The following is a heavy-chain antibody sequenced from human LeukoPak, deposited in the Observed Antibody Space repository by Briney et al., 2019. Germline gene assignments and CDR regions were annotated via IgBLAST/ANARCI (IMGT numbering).Heavy chain of an antibody. J-gene: IGHJ6*03. V-gene: IGHV3-7*01. Sequence: PGGSLRLSCAASGFTFSSYWMSWVRQAPGKGLEWVANIKQDGSEKYYVDSVKGRFTISRDNAKNSLYLQMNSLRAEDTAVYYCARESHFWSGYFSYYYYYMDVWGKGTTVTVSS. CDR2: IKQDGSEK. CDR1: GFTFSSYW. CDR3: ARESHFWSGYFSYYYYYMDV. D-gene: IGHD3-3*01.